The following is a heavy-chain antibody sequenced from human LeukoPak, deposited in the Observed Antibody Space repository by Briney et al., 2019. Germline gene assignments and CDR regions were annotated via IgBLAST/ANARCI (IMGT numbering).Heavy chain of an antibody. CDR3: ARGGVFPRQFDP. CDR1: GGSLSSYY. Sequence: PSETLSLTCTVSGGSLSSYYWSWIRQPQGKGLEWIGYIYYRGSTTYNPSLKSRVTISVDTSENQFSLNLTSVTAADTAVYYCARGGVFPRQFDPWGQGTLVTVSS. D-gene: IGHD3-10*01. CDR2: IYYRGST. J-gene: IGHJ5*02. V-gene: IGHV4-59*01.